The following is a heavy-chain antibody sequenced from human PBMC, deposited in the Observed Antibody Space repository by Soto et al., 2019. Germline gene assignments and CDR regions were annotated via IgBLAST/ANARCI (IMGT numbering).Heavy chain of an antibody. CDR2: IYYSGST. V-gene: IGHV4-59*01. CDR3: ARSIAAAATGYNFDY. J-gene: IGHJ4*02. CDR1: GGSISSYY. D-gene: IGHD6-13*01. Sequence: PSETLSLTCTVSGGSISSYYWSWIRQPPGKGLGWIGYIYYSGSTNYNPSLKSRVTISVDTSKNQFSLKLTSVTAADTAVYYCARSIAAAATGYNFDYWGQGPLVSVTS.